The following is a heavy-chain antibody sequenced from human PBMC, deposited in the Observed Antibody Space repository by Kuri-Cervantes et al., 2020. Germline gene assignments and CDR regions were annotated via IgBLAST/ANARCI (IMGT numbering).Heavy chain of an antibody. J-gene: IGHJ6*03. CDR2: ISSSSSTI. V-gene: IGHV3-48*01. Sequence: GESLKISCVASGFSLSRHSMSWVRQAPGKGLEWVSYISSSSSTIYYADSVKGRFTISRDNAKNSLYLQMNSLRAEDTAVYYCARAVEGAMDVWGKGTTVTVSS. D-gene: IGHD4-23*01. CDR1: GFSLSRHS. CDR3: ARAVEGAMDV.